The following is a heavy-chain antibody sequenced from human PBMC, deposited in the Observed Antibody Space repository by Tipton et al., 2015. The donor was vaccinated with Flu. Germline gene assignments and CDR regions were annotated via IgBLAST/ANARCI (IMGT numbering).Heavy chain of an antibody. V-gene: IGHV4-38-2*01. CDR2: ACHSGNT. D-gene: IGHD6-6*01. Sequence: LRLSCSVSGDSFGSGYCWGWVRQPPGKGLDWIGNACHSGNTYYNPSLRSRVTISVDRSKNQFSLKMNSVTAADTAVYFCAGYSSSVATYWYFDLWGRGTLVTVSS. J-gene: IGHJ2*01. CDR1: GDSFGSGYC. CDR3: AGYSSSVATYWYFDL.